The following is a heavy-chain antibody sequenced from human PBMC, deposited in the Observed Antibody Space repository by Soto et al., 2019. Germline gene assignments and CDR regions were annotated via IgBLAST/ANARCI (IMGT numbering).Heavy chain of an antibody. J-gene: IGHJ5*02. D-gene: IGHD1-1*01. Sequence: EVQLLESGGDLVQPGGSLRLPCVVSGFTFSSYAMSWVRQAPGKGLEWVSTISGSGDSTYYTDSVKGPFTVSRDNSKNTMYLEMNTLSAEDTAVYYCAKGATSTTTPPWFGTRGQGTLVCVSS. CDR2: ISGSGDST. V-gene: IGHV3-23*01. CDR1: GFTFSSYA. CDR3: AKGATSTTTPPWFGT.